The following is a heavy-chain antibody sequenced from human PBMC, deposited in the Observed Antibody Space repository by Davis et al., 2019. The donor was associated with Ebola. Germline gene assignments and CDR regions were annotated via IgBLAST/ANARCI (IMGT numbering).Heavy chain of an antibody. Sequence: SLMISCAASGFIFSSYAMSWVRQAPGKGLEWVSAISGSGGSTYYAHSVKGRFTISRDNTKNTLYLQMNSLGDEDTAVYYCANSKTRQLWFGEFDYWGQGTLVTVSS. D-gene: IGHD3-10*01. J-gene: IGHJ4*02. CDR1: GFIFSSYA. V-gene: IGHV3-23*01. CDR3: ANSKTRQLWFGEFDY. CDR2: ISGSGGST.